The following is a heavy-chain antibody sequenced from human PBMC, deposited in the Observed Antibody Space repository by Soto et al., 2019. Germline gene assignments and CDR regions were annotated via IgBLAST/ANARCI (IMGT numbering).Heavy chain of an antibody. D-gene: IGHD2-15*01. Sequence: EVQLVESGGGLVKPGGSLRLSCTASGLSFSSDSMNWVRQAPGKGLEWVSSISGSSSYIYYADSVKGRFTISRDNAKNSVYLNMNSARAEDTAVYYCARGLGYCNVGSCSGAFDMWGQGTMVTVSS. CDR1: GLSFSSDS. J-gene: IGHJ3*02. CDR3: ARGLGYCNVGSCSGAFDM. CDR2: ISGSSSYI. V-gene: IGHV3-21*01.